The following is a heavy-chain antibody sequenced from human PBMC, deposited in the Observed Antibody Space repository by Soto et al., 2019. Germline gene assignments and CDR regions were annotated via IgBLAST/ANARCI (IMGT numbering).Heavy chain of an antibody. D-gene: IGHD6-13*01. CDR3: ARSGIAAAGAFDY. CDR1: GGSISSYY. Sequence: SETLSLTCTVSGGSISSYYWSWIRQPPGKGLEWIGYIYYSGSTNYNPSLKSRVTISVDTSKNQFSLKLSSVTAADTAVYYCARSGIAAAGAFDYWGQGTLVTVSS. CDR2: IYYSGST. J-gene: IGHJ4*02. V-gene: IGHV4-59*01.